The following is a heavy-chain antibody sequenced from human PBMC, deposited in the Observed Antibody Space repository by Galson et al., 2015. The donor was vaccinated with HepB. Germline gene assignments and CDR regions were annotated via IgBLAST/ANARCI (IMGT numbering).Heavy chain of an antibody. CDR2: INHGGYT. J-gene: IGHJ5*02. CDR3: ARAGGPVNWFDP. V-gene: IGHV4-34*01. Sequence: ETLSLTCTVHGGSLFGYYWNWIRQPPGKGLEWIGEINHGGYTNYNPSLKSRLTISVDTSQSRISLNLNFMTAADTAVYYCARAGGPVNWFDPWGQGTLVTVSS. CDR1: GGSLFGYY. D-gene: IGHD3-16*01.